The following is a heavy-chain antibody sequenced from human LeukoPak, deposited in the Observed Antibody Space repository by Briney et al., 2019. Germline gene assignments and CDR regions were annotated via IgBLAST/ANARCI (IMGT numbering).Heavy chain of an antibody. V-gene: IGHV3-23*01. J-gene: IGHJ4*02. CDR3: AKEGFDS. CDR2: ISNSGGST. CDR1: GVTVSSNC. Sequence: GGSLRLSCVAPGVTVSSNCMCRVRQAPGKGLEWVSSISNSGGSTYYADSVKGRFTISRDNSKNTLYLQMNSLRAEDTAVYYCAKEGFDSWGQGTLVTVSS.